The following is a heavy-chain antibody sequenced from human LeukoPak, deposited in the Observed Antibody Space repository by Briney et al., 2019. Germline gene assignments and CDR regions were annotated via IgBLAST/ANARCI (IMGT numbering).Heavy chain of an antibody. CDR1: GFTFSSSD. D-gene: IGHD3-9*01. J-gene: IGHJ4*02. CDR2: IGTIGDT. CDR3: AKVSESNYDILTGYYTPYYFDY. V-gene: IGHV3-13*01. Sequence: GGSLGLSCAASGFTFSSSDMHWVRQPTGKGLEWVSAIGTIGDTYYPGSVKGRFTISRENAKNTLYLQMNSLRADDTAVYYCAKVSESNYDILTGYYTPYYFDYWGQGTLVTVSS.